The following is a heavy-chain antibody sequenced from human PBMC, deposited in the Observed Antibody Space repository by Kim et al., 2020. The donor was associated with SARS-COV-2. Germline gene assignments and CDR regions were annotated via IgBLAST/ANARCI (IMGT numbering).Heavy chain of an antibody. CDR1: GFTFSSYA. CDR2: ISGSGGST. V-gene: IGHV3-23*01. D-gene: IGHD2-2*01. J-gene: IGHJ5*02. Sequence: GGCLRLSCAASGFTFSSYAMSWVRQAPGKGLEWVSAISGSGGSTYYADSVKGRFTISRDNSKNTLYLQMNSLRAEDTAVYYCAKDFADIVVGPAAMPDGIGPWGQGTLVTVSS. CDR3: AKDFADIVVGPAAMPDGIGP.